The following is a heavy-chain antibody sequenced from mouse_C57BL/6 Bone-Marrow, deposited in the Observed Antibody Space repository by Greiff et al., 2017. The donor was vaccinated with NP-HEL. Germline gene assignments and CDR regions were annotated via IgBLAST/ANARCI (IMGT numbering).Heavy chain of an antibody. D-gene: IGHD1-2*01. Sequence: VKLQESGAELVRPGSSVKLSCKASGYTFTSYWMHWVKQRPIQGLEWIGNIDPSDSETHYNQKFKDKATLTVDKSSSTAYMQLSSLTSEDSAVYYCARSTTTAPYYFDYWGQGTTLTVSS. CDR3: ARSTTTAPYYFDY. CDR1: GYTFTSYW. CDR2: IDPSDSET. J-gene: IGHJ2*01. V-gene: IGHV1-52*01.